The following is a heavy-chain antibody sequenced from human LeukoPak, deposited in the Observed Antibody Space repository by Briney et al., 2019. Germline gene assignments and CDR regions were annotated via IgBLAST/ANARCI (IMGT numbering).Heavy chain of an antibody. D-gene: IGHD2/OR15-2a*01. V-gene: IGHV3-30*03. J-gene: IGHJ4*02. CDR3: ARAPLHVVMYHYFDY. Sequence: GRSLRLSCAASGFSFKDYNMHWVRQAPGKGLEWVAVITYDGGNEYYTDSVKGRFTISRDNSKSTLYLQMNSLRTEDTAVYYCARAPLHVVMYHYFDYWGQGTLVTVSS. CDR1: GFSFKDYN. CDR2: ITYDGGNE.